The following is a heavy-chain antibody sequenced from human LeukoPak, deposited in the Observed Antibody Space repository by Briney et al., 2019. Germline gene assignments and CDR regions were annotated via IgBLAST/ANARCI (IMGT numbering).Heavy chain of an antibody. CDR3: ARDRHYYGSGSYYRGCYFDY. CDR2: ISSSGSTI. D-gene: IGHD3-10*01. CDR1: GFTFSDYY. J-gene: IGHJ4*02. V-gene: IGHV3-11*01. Sequence: PGGSLRLSCAASGFTFSDYYMSWIRQAPGKGLEWVSYISSSGSTIYYADSAKGRFTISRDNAKNSLYLQMNSLRAEDTAVYYCARDRHYYGSGSYYRGCYFDYWGQGTLVTVSS.